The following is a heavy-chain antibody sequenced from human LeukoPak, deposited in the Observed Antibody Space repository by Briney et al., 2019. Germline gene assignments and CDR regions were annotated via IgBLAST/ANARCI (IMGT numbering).Heavy chain of an antibody. D-gene: IGHD3-3*01. CDR2: ISYDGSNK. Sequence: QPGGSLGLSCAASGFTFSSYGMYWVRQAPGKGLEWVAVISYDGSNKYYADSVKGRFTISRDNSKNTLYLQMNSLRAEDTAVYYCAREVGLSRGVTDYWGQGTLVTVSS. J-gene: IGHJ4*02. CDR1: GFTFSSYG. CDR3: AREVGLSRGVTDY. V-gene: IGHV3-30*03.